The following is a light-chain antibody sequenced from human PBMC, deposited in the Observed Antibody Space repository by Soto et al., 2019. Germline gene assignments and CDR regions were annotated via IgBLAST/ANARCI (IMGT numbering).Light chain of an antibody. Sequence: DIQLTQSPSFLSASVGDRVTITRRASQGINIFLAWFQQKPGKAPNLLISAASTLQSGVPSRFSGSGSETEFTLTITSLQPEDSATYYCQQRNSYPRTFGQGTKVDIK. CDR1: QGINIF. CDR3: QQRNSYPRT. J-gene: IGKJ2*01. CDR2: AAS. V-gene: IGKV1-9*01.